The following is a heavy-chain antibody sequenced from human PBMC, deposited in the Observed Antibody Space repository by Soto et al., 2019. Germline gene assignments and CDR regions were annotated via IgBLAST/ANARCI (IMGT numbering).Heavy chain of an antibody. CDR1: GGSISSGGYY. J-gene: IGHJ6*02. CDR3: ARVFLPPQQLPREVWGMDV. Sequence: QVQLQESGPGLVKPSQTLSLTCTVSGGSISSGGYYWSWIRQHPGKGLEWIGYIYYSGSTYYNPSLKSRVTISVDTSKNQLSLKLSAVTAADTAVYYCARVFLPPQQLPREVWGMDVWGQGTTVTVSS. D-gene: IGHD6-13*01. CDR2: IYYSGST. V-gene: IGHV4-31*03.